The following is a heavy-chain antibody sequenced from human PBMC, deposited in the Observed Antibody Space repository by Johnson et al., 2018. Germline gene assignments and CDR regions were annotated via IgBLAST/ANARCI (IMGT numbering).Heavy chain of an antibody. CDR2: IGWNSGTI. V-gene: IGHV3-9*01. CDR1: GFTFDDYA. Sequence: VQLVQSGGGLVQXGRSLRLXCAASGFTFDDYAMHWVRQAPGKGLAWVSGIGWNSGTIGYADSVKGRFPISRDNAKTSLYLQMNSLRAEDTALYYCARSRNWNLDSWGQGTMVTVSS. CDR3: ARSRNWNLDS. D-gene: IGHD1-1*01. J-gene: IGHJ3*02.